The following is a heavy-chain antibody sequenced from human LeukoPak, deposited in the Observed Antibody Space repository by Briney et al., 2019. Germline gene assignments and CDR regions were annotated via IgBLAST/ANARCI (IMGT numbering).Heavy chain of an antibody. CDR2: ISSSSSYI. CDR1: GFTFSSYS. Sequence: PGGSLRLSCAASGFTFSSYSMNWVRQAPGKGLEWVSSISSSSSYIYYADSVKGRFTISRDNAKNSLYLQMNSLRAEDTAVYYCARVLIDYYYYYMGVWGKGTTVTVSS. D-gene: IGHD2/OR15-2a*01. V-gene: IGHV3-21*01. J-gene: IGHJ6*03. CDR3: ARVLIDYYYYYMGV.